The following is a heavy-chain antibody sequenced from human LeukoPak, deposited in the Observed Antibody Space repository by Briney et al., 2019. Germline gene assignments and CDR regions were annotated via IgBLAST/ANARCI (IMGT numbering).Heavy chain of an antibody. V-gene: IGHV3-48*03. CDR2: ISSSGSTI. CDR1: GFTFSSYE. D-gene: IGHD3-22*01. Sequence: GGSLRLSCAASGFTFSSYEMNWVRQAPGKGLEWVSYISSSGSTIYYADSVEGRFTISRDNAKNSLYLQMNSLRAEDTAVYYCARDNDSSGYYLGYYYYYMDVWGKGTTVTVSS. J-gene: IGHJ6*03. CDR3: ARDNDSSGYYLGYYYYYMDV.